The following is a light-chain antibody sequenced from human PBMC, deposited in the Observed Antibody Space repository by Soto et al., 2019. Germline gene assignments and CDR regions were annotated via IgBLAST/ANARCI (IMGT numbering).Light chain of an antibody. CDR2: DAS. Sequence: EIVLTQPPGTLSLSPGERDTLSCSASQSVSSSYLAWYQQKPGQAPRLLIYDASRRATGIPDRFSGSGSGTDFTLTISRLEPEDFAVYYCQQYGSTPRTLGQGPKVDIK. CDR3: QQYGSTPRT. CDR1: QSVSSSY. J-gene: IGKJ1*01. V-gene: IGKV3-20*01.